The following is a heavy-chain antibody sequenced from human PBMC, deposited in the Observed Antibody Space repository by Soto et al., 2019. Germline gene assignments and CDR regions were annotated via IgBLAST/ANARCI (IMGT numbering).Heavy chain of an antibody. CDR3: ARRLQDAYRSSHYYSALDV. CDR2: VYPGDSDT. Sequence: AGESLKISCQASGYTFSKYWIAWVRQVPGKGLEYVGIVYPGDSDTRYSPSFQGQVTISFDTSTSTAYMHWNSLKASDSAMYYCARRLQDAYRSSHYYSALDVWGRGTTVTVSS. CDR1: GYTFSKYW. D-gene: IGHD3-16*01. V-gene: IGHV5-51*01. J-gene: IGHJ6*02.